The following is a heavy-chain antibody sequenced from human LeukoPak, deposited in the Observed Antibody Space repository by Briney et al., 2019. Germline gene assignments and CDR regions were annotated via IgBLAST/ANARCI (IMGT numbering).Heavy chain of an antibody. CDR1: GFTFSSYS. Sequence: PGGSLRLSCAASGFTFSSYSMYWVRQAPGKGLEWVSSISSSSSYIYYADSVKGRFTISRDNAKNSLYLQMNSLRAEDTAVYYCARDRVVTRGGFDYWGQGTLVTVSS. J-gene: IGHJ4*02. CDR2: ISSSSSYI. CDR3: ARDRVVTRGGFDY. D-gene: IGHD4-23*01. V-gene: IGHV3-21*01.